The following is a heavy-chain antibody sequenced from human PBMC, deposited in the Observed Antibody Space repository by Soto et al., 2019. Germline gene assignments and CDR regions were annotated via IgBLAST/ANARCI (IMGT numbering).Heavy chain of an antibody. CDR1: GFTFSDHY. J-gene: IGHJ6*02. CDR3: ARGQILASPYNFYGMDV. Sequence: EVQLVESGGDLVQPGGSLRLSCAVSGFTFSDHYMDWVRQAPGKGMEWVDRSRNKANSYTTHYAASVMGRFTISRDESQNSLLLQMDSLKTEDTAVYFCARGQILASPYNFYGMDVWGQGTTVTVSS. V-gene: IGHV3-72*01. D-gene: IGHD3-3*01. CDR2: SRNKANSYTT.